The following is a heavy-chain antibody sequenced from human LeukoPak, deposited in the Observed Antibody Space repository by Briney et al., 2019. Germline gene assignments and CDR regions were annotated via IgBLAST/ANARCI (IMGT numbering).Heavy chain of an antibody. CDR3: AGARLPAAKAPNWFDP. Sequence: PGGSLRLSCAASGFTFSSYAMSWVRQAPGKGLEWVSAISGSGGSTYYADSVKGRFTISRDNSKNTLYLQMNSLRAEDTAVYYCAGARLPAAKAPNWFDPWGQGTLVTVSA. D-gene: IGHD2-2*01. V-gene: IGHV3-23*01. J-gene: IGHJ5*02. CDR2: ISGSGGST. CDR1: GFTFSSYA.